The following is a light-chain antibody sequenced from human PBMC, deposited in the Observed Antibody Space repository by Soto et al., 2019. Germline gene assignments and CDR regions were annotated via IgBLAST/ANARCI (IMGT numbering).Light chain of an antibody. Sequence: QSVLTQPPSASGTPGQRVTVSCSGSSSNIGSNPVNWYQQLPGTAPKLLIYSNNQRPSGVPDRFSDSKSGTLASLAISGLQSEDEADYYCAAWDDSLNGYVFGTGTKVTVL. J-gene: IGLJ1*01. CDR3: AAWDDSLNGYV. V-gene: IGLV1-44*01. CDR2: SNN. CDR1: SSNIGSNP.